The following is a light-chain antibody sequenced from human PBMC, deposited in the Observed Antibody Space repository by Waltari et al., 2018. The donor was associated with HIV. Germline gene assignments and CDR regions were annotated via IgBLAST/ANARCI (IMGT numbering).Light chain of an antibody. CDR1: DSAFGLYNF. CDR2: DVD. J-gene: IGLJ2*01. Sequence: AVTQPASVSGLPGQSTTISCTGADSAFGLYNFLSWYQQHSGKPPRLILYDVDSRASGVSDRFSGSMSGNTASLTISGLRAEDEGHYYCASFTDDNTVIFGGGTEVTVL. CDR3: ASFTDDNTVI. V-gene: IGLV2-14*03.